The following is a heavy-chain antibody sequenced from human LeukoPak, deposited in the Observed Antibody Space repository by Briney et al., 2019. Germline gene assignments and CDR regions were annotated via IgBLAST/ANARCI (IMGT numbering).Heavy chain of an antibody. Sequence: GGSLRLSCAASGFIFSSYEMHWVRQAPGKGLEWVSYISSSGSTIYYADSVKGRFTISRDNAKNSLYLQMNSLRAEDTAVYYCARDDSYGLDYWGQGTLVTVSS. J-gene: IGHJ4*02. D-gene: IGHD5-18*01. CDR1: GFIFSSYE. V-gene: IGHV3-48*03. CDR2: ISSSGSTI. CDR3: ARDDSYGLDY.